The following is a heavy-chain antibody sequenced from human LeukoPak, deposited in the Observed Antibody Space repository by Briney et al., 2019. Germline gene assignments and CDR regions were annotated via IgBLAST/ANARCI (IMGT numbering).Heavy chain of an antibody. D-gene: IGHD3-3*01. V-gene: IGHV1-69*06. CDR2: IIPIFGTA. CDR3: ARDLTYYDFWSGWNYMDV. Sequence: GASVKVSCKASGGTFSSYAISWVRQAPGQGLEWMGEIIPIFGTANYAQKFQGRVTITADKSTSTAYMELSSLRSEDTAVYYCARDLTYYDFWSGWNYMDVWGKGTTVTVSS. J-gene: IGHJ6*03. CDR1: GGTFSSYA.